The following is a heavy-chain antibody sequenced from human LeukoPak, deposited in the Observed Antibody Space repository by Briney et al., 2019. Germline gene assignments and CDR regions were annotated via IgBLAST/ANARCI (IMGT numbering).Heavy chain of an antibody. CDR1: GFTFSSYG. V-gene: IGHV3-30*02. D-gene: IGHD2-15*01. CDR3: AKAARYCSGGSCYSASHYFDY. CDR2: IRYDGSNK. Sequence: GGSLRLSCAASGFTFSSYGMHWVRQAPGKGLEWVAFIRYDGSNKYYADSVKGRFTISRDNSKNTLYLQMNSLRAEDTAVYYCAKAARYCSGGSCYSASHYFDYWGQGTLVTVSS. J-gene: IGHJ4*02.